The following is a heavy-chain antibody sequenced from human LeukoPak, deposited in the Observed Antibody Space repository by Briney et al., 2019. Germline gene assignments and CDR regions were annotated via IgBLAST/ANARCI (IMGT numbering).Heavy chain of an antibody. V-gene: IGHV3-23*01. D-gene: IGHD3-22*01. CDR1: GSTFSSYA. CDR2: ISGSGGST. Sequence: GGSLRLSCAASGSTFSSYAMSWVRQAPGKGLEWVSAISGSGGSTYYADSVKGRFTISRDNSKNTLYLQMNSLRAEDTAVYYCAKETITMIVVVIATSFDYWGQGTLVTVSS. J-gene: IGHJ4*02. CDR3: AKETITMIVVVIATSFDY.